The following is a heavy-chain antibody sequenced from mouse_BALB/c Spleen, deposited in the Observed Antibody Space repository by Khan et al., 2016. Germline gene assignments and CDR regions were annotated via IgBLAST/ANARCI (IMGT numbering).Heavy chain of an antibody. Sequence: QVQLQQSAAELARPGASVKMSCKATGYTFTSYTMHWVKQRPGQGLEWIGYINPSSGYTEYNQKFKDKTTLTADKSSSTAYMQLSSLTSEDSAVYYCASSSRFITTVPSCWYFDVWGAGTTVTVSS. D-gene: IGHD1-1*01. CDR3: ASSSRFITTVPSCWYFDV. V-gene: IGHV1-4*02. CDR1: GYTFTSYT. CDR2: INPSSGYT. J-gene: IGHJ1*01.